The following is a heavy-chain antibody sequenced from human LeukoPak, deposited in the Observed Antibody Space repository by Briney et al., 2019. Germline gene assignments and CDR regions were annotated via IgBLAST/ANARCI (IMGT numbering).Heavy chain of an antibody. J-gene: IGHJ4*02. V-gene: IGHV3-43D*03. D-gene: IGHD3-3*01. CDR3: AKDRGRDFWILSYFDY. CDR1: GFTFDDYA. Sequence: PGGSLRLSCAASGFTFDDYAMHWVRQAPGKGLEWVSLISWDGGSTYYADSVKGRFTISRDNSKNSLYLQMNSLRAEDTALYYCAKDRGRDFWILSYFDYWGQGTLVTVSS. CDR2: ISWDGGST.